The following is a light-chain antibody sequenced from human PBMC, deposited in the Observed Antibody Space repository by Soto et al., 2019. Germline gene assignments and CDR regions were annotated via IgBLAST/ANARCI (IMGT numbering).Light chain of an antibody. CDR1: QSIRSW. V-gene: IGKV1-5*03. Sequence: DIQMTQSPSTLSASVGDRVAITCRASQSIRSWLAWYQQKPGKAPTLLLYKASSLESGVPSRFSGSGSGTEFTLTISSLQPDDFATYYCQQYNSYSHTFGQGTKLEIK. CDR2: KAS. CDR3: QQYNSYSHT. J-gene: IGKJ2*01.